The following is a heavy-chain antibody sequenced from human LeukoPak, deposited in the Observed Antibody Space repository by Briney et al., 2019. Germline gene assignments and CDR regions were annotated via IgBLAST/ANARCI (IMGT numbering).Heavy chain of an antibody. CDR3: ARHLSGITGYTYGRGIDY. D-gene: IGHD5-18*01. CDR2: IKQDGSEK. CDR1: GFTLSSFW. J-gene: IGHJ4*02. Sequence: GGSLRLSCAASGFTLSSFWMNWVRQAPGKGLEWVANIKQDGSEKYYVDSVKGRFTISRDNAKNSLYLQMNSLRAEDTAVYYCARHLSGITGYTYGRGIDYWGQGTLVTVSS. V-gene: IGHV3-7*01.